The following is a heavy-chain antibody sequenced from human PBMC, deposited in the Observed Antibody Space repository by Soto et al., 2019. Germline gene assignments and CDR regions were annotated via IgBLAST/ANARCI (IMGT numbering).Heavy chain of an antibody. Sequence: GGSLRLSCAASGFTFDDYAMHWVRQAPGKGLEWVSGISWNSGSIGYADSVKGRFTISRDNAKNSLYLQMNSLRAEDTALYYCAKDMGGYCSSTSCQNYFDYWGQGTLVTVSS. D-gene: IGHD2-2*01. J-gene: IGHJ4*02. CDR2: ISWNSGSI. CDR3: AKDMGGYCSSTSCQNYFDY. CDR1: GFTFDDYA. V-gene: IGHV3-9*01.